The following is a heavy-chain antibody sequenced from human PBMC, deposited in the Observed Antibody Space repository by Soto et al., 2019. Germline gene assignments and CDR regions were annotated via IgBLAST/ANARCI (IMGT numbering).Heavy chain of an antibody. Sequence: GGSLRLSCAASGFTVSSNYMSWVRQAPGKGLEWVSVIYSGGSTYYADSVKGRFTISRDNSKNTLYLQMNSLRAEDTAVYYCARDLLVRWAHYYMDVWGKGTTVTVSS. D-gene: IGHD3-10*02. CDR2: IYSGGST. V-gene: IGHV3-66*01. CDR1: GFTVSSNY. CDR3: ARDLLVRWAHYYMDV. J-gene: IGHJ6*03.